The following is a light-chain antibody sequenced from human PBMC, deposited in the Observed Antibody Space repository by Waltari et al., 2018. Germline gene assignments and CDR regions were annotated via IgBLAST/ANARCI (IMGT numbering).Light chain of an antibody. CDR3: ATWDNSLTAVV. V-gene: IGLV1-51*01. CDR1: SPNIGNYL. Sequence: SVLTQPPSVSAAPAPTATISCSGSSPNIGNYLVSSYPQLPGAPPKLLIYFNYKRPSGIPDRFSASKSGTSATLDIPGLQIGDEADYYCATWDNSLTAVVFGGGTKLTVL. J-gene: IGLJ2*01. CDR2: FNY.